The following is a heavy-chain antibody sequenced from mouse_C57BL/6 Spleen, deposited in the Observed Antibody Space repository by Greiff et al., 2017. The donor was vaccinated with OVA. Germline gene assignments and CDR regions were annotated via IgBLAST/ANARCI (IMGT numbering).Heavy chain of an antibody. CDR2: INPSTGGT. V-gene: IGHV1-42*01. CDR1: GYSFTGYY. D-gene: IGHD3-2*02. Sequence: EVKLQESGPELVKPGASVKISCKASGYSFTGYYMNWVKQSPEKSLEWIGEINPSTGGTTYNQKFKAKATLTVDKSSSTAYMQLKSLTSEDSAVYYCARYELRLRSFDYWGQGTTLTVSS. CDR3: ARYELRLRSFDY. J-gene: IGHJ2*01.